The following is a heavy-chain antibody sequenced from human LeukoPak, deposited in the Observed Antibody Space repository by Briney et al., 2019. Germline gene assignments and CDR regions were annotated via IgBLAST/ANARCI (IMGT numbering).Heavy chain of an antibody. D-gene: IGHD3-10*01. CDR1: GGSFSGYY. Sequence: PSETLSLTCAVYGGSFSGYYWSWIRQPPGKGLEWIGEINHSGSTNYNPSLKSRVTISVDTSKNQFSLKLSSVTAADTAVYYCAIGSRRGGLSYWGQGTLVTVSS. V-gene: IGHV4-34*01. CDR3: AIGSRRGGLSY. J-gene: IGHJ4*02. CDR2: INHSGST.